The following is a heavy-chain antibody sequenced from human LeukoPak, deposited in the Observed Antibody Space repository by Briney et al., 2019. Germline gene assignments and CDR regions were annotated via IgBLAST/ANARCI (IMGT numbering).Heavy chain of an antibody. J-gene: IGHJ5*02. CDR1: GFTFSSYS. Sequence: GGFLRLSCAASGFTFSSYSMNWVRQAPGKGLEWVSYISSSSSTIYYADSVKGRFTLSRDNAKNSLYLQMNSLRDEDTAVYYCARGASTGRKGRFDPWGQGTLVTVSS. CDR3: ARGASTGRKGRFDP. CDR2: ISSSSSTI. V-gene: IGHV3-48*02. D-gene: IGHD1-1*01.